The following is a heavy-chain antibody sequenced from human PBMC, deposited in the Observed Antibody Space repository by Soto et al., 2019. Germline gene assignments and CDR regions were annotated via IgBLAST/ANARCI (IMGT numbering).Heavy chain of an antibody. Sequence: QVQLVQSGAEVKKPGASVKVSCKASGYTFTSYYMHWVRQAPGQGLEWMGIINPSDGDTTYSQKVQGRITMTRDTSTSTAHVELSSMRSEATAVYFCGASGSHSYYYYGLDAWGQGTTVVVS. J-gene: IGHJ6*02. CDR1: GYTFTSYY. CDR2: INPSDGDT. V-gene: IGHV1-46*01. CDR3: GASGSHSYYYYGLDA. D-gene: IGHD1-26*01.